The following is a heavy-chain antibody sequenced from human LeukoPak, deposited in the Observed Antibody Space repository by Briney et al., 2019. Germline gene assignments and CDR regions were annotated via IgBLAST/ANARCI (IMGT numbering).Heavy chain of an antibody. J-gene: IGHJ4*02. V-gene: IGHV3-66*01. CDR1: GFTVSSNY. CDR2: IYSGGST. D-gene: IGHD3-22*01. CDR3: AREPYYYDSSGYYGFDY. Sequence: GGSLRLSCAASGFTVSSNYMSCVRQAPGKGLEWVSVIYSGGSTYYADSVKGRFTISRDNSKNTLYLQMNSLRAEDTAVYYCAREPYYYDSSGYYGFDYWGQGTLVTVSS.